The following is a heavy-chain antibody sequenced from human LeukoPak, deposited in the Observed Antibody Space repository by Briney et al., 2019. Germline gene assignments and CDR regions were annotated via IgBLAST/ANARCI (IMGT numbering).Heavy chain of an antibody. D-gene: IGHD3-3*01. J-gene: IGHJ4*02. V-gene: IGHV3-48*01. Sequence: GGSLRLSCAASGFTFSSYSMNWVRQAPGKGLEWVSYISSSSSTIYYADSVKGRFTISRDNAKNSLYLQMNSLRAEDTAVYYCARVYDFWSGYQRGFDYWGQGTLVTVSS. CDR3: ARVYDFWSGYQRGFDY. CDR1: GFTFSSYS. CDR2: ISSSSSTI.